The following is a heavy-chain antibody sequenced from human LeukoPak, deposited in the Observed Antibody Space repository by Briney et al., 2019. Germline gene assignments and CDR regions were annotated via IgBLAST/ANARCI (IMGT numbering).Heavy chain of an antibody. Sequence: PRESLRLSCAASGFTFSSYAMGWVRQAPGKGLEWVSAFWGSGSNTYYADSVKGRFTISRDNSKNTLYLLMNSLRAEDTALYYCAKAGGFGELLAHYHFDYWGQGTLVTVSS. J-gene: IGHJ4*02. D-gene: IGHD3-10*01. V-gene: IGHV3-23*01. CDR3: AKAGGFGELLAHYHFDY. CDR2: FWGSGSNT. CDR1: GFTFSSYA.